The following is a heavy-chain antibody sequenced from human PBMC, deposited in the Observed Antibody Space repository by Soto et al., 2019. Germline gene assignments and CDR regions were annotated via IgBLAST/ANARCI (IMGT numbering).Heavy chain of an antibody. D-gene: IGHD3-22*01. V-gene: IGHV3-30-3*01. CDR3: ARGASSAYPHDGFEI. CDR2: ISYDGSSE. Sequence: QVQLVESGGGVVQPGRSLRLSCAASGLTFTNHAMHWVRQAPGRGLEWVAVISYDGSSEYYADSVKGRVTFSRDNSKNTLFLQINSLRPDDTAVYYCARGASSAYPHDGFEIWGQGTMVIVSS. CDR1: GLTFTNHA. J-gene: IGHJ3*02.